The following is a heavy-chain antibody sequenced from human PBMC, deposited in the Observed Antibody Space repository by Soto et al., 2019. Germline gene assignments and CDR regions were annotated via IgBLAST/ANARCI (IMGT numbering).Heavy chain of an antibody. CDR1: GGSISSSSYY. D-gene: IGHD3-10*01. CDR2: IYYSGST. V-gene: IGHV4-39*01. CDR3: ATCDYGSGSYRNWFDP. J-gene: IGHJ5*02. Sequence: SETLSLTCTVSGGSISSSSYYWGWIRQPPGKGLEWIGSIYYSGSTYYNPSLKSRVTISVDTSKNQFSLKLSSVTAADTAVYYCATCDYGSGSYRNWFDPWGQGTLVTVSS.